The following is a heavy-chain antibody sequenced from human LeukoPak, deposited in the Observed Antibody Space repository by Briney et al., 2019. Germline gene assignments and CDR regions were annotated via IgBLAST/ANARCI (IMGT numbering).Heavy chain of an antibody. CDR3: ARDRGITIFGVHLNWFDP. CDR2: IYTSGST. V-gene: IGHV4-4*07. CDR1: GGSISSYY. Sequence: PSETLSLTCTVSGGSISSYYWSWIRQPAGKGLEWIGRIYTSGSTNYNPSLKSRVTMSVDTSKNQFSLKLSSVTAADTAVYYCARDRGITIFGVHLNWFDPWGQGTLVTVSS. J-gene: IGHJ5*02. D-gene: IGHD3-3*01.